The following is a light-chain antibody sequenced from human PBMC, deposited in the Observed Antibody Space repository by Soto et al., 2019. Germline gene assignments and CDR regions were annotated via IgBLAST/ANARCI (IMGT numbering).Light chain of an antibody. V-gene: IGKV1-5*01. CDR1: QIISSW. CDR3: QQYNTFWT. CDR2: DVS. J-gene: IGKJ1*01. Sequence: IQGTQSPSTLSASLGDRVTITCRASQIISSWLAWYQQKPGKAPKLLIYDVSSLESGVPSRFSGSGSGTEFTLTISSLQPDDSATYYCQQYNTFWTFGQGTKVDIK.